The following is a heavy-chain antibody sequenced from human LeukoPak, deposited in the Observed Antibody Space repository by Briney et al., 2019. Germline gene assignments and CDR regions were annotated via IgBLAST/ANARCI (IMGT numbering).Heavy chain of an antibody. CDR3: AKGKFELSAVVPAAILASGFYYYMDV. D-gene: IGHD2-2*02. J-gene: IGHJ6*03. CDR1: GFTFSSYG. Sequence: GGSLRLSCAASGFTFSSYGMHWVRQAPGKGLEWVAVIWYDGSNKYYADSVKGRFTISRDNSENTLYLQMNSLRAEDTAVYYCAKGKFELSAVVPAAILASGFYYYMDVWGKGTTVTVSS. CDR2: IWYDGSNK. V-gene: IGHV3-33*06.